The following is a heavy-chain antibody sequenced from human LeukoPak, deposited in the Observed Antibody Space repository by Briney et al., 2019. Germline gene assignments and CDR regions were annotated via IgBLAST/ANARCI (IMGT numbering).Heavy chain of an antibody. CDR2: ISSNGGST. V-gene: IGHV3-64*01. CDR3: ARVRGYCSGGSCYSGLGAFDI. CDR1: GFTFSSYA. D-gene: IGHD2-15*01. Sequence: GGSLRLSCAASGFTFSSYAMHWVRQAPGKGLEYVSAISSNGGSTYYANSVKGRFTISRDNSKNTLYLQMGSLRAEDMAVYYCARVRGYCSGGSCYSGLGAFDIWGQGTMVTVSS. J-gene: IGHJ3*02.